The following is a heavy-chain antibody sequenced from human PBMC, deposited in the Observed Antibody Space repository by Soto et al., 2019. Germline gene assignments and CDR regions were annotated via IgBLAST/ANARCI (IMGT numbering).Heavy chain of an antibody. CDR1: GYTFTSYY. CDR3: AIKPPYYDILTGYYYYYYGMDV. V-gene: IGHV1-46*01. Sequence: QVQLVQSGAEVKKPGASVKVSCKASGYTFTSYYMHWVRQAPGQGLEWMGIINPSGGSTSYAQKFQGRVTLTRDTSTSTVYMELSSLRSEDTAVYYCAIKPPYYDILTGYYYYYYGMDVWGQGTTVTVSS. D-gene: IGHD3-9*01. CDR2: INPSGGST. J-gene: IGHJ6*02.